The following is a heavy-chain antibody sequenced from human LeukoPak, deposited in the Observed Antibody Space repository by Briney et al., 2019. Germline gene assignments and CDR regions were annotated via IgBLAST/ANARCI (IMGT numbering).Heavy chain of an antibody. CDR3: ATPSIAAPGYAFDI. D-gene: IGHD6-6*01. CDR1: GYTLTELS. Sequence: ASVRVSCKVSGYTLTELSVHWVRQAPGKGLEWMGGFDPEDGETIYAQKFQGRVTTTEDTSTDTAYMELSSLRSEDTAVYYCATPSIAAPGYAFDIWGQGTMVTVSS. V-gene: IGHV1-24*01. J-gene: IGHJ3*02. CDR2: FDPEDGET.